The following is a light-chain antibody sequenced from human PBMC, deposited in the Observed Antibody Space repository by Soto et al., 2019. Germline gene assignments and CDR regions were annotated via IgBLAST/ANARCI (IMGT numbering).Light chain of an antibody. J-gene: IGKJ5*01. CDR2: DAS. V-gene: IGKV3-15*01. Sequence: EIVMTQSPATLSVSPGERATLSCRASQSVANSLAWYQQKPGQAPRLIIYDASTRATGIPARFSGSGSGTEFTLTISSLQSEDFAVYYWQQYDNWPPITFGQGTRLEIK. CDR1: QSVANS. CDR3: QQYDNWPPIT.